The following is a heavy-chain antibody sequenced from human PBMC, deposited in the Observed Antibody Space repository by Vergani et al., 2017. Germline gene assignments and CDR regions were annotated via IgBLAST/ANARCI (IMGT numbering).Heavy chain of an antibody. CDR3: TTVDCSSTSCYTDYYYYMDV. J-gene: IGHJ6*03. V-gene: IGHV3-15*01. D-gene: IGHD2-2*02. CDR1: GFTFSNAW. CDR2: IKSKTDGGTT. Sequence: EVQLVESGGGLVKPGGSLRLSCAASGFTFSNAWMSWVRQAPGKGLEWVGRIKSKTDGGTTDYAAPVKGRFTISRDDSKNTLYLQMNSLKTEDTAVYYCTTVDCSSTSCYTDYYYYMDVWGKGTTVTVSS.